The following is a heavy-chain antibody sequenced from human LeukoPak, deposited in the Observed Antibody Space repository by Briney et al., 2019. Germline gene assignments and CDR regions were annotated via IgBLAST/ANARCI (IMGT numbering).Heavy chain of an antibody. V-gene: IGHV3-48*03. CDR1: GFTLNNYA. J-gene: IGHJ6*04. D-gene: IGHD3-10*02. CDR3: AELGITMIGGV. CDR2: ISSSGSTI. Sequence: GGSLRLSCAASGFTLNNYAMSRVRQAPGKGLEWVSYISSSGSTIYYADSVKGRFTISRDNAKNSLYLQMNSLRAEDTAVYYCAELGITMIGGVWGKGTTVTISS.